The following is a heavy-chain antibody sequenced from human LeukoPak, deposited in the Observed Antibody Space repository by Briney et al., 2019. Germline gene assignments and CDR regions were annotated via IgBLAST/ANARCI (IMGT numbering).Heavy chain of an antibody. J-gene: IGHJ6*03. CDR3: ARRIAARPRAYYMDV. D-gene: IGHD6-6*01. CDR2: IYTSGST. CDR1: GGSISSHY. V-gene: IGHV4-4*07. Sequence: RSSETLSLTCTVSGGSISSHYWSWIRQPAGKGLEWIGRIYTSGSTNYNPSLKSRVTMSVDTPKNQFSLKLSSVTAADTAVYYCARRIAARPRAYYMDVWGKGTTVTVSS.